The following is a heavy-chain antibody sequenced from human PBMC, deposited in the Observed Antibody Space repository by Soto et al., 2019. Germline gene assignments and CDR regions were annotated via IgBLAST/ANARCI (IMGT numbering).Heavy chain of an antibody. Sequence: ASVKVSCKASGGTFSSYAISWVRQAPGQGLEWMGGIIPIFGTANYAQKFQGRVTITADESTSTAYMELSSLRSEDTAVYYCASSPKGYYDFWSGHYYFDYWGQGTLVTVSS. CDR1: GGTFSSYA. D-gene: IGHD3-3*01. V-gene: IGHV1-69*13. J-gene: IGHJ4*02. CDR2: IIPIFGTA. CDR3: ASSPKGYYDFWSGHYYFDY.